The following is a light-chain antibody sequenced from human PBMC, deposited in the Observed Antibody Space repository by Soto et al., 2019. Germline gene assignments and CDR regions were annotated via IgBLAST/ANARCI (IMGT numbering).Light chain of an antibody. V-gene: IGLV2-14*01. Sequence: QSALTQPGSVSGSPGQSITISCTGTNSDVGAYRFVFWYQQHPGKAPKLMIYEVSHRPSGVSDRFSGSKSGNTASLTISGLQAEDDADYYCTSYTSTSHYVFGTGTKLTVL. CDR3: TSYTSTSHYV. J-gene: IGLJ1*01. CDR2: EVS. CDR1: NSDVGAYRF.